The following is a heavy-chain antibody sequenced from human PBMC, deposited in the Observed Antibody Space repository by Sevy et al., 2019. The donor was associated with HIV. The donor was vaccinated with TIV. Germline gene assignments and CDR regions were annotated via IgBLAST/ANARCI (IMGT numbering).Heavy chain of an antibody. CDR3: ARESIAAIGDFDY. V-gene: IGHV4-59*01. J-gene: IGHJ4*02. D-gene: IGHD6-13*01. Sequence: SETLSLTCTVSGGSINNYFWSWIRQPPGKGLGWIGYIYYSGSTNYNPSLKSRVTISVDTSKTQFSLKLTSVTAADTAVYYCARESIAAIGDFDYWGQGTLVTVSS. CDR2: IYYSGST. CDR1: GGSINNYF.